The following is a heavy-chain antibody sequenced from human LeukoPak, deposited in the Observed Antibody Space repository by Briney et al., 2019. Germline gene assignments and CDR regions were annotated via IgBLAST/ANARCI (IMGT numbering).Heavy chain of an antibody. D-gene: IGHD3-16*01. Sequence: PGGSLRLSCAASGFTFSNYAMSWARQAPGKGLEWVSVISGSGGTTYYADSVKGRFTISRDNSKKMLHLQMNSLRAEDTAVYYCAKDGKFGGGSPGDAFDIWGQGAMVIVSS. J-gene: IGHJ3*02. CDR2: ISGSGGTT. CDR3: AKDGKFGGGSPGDAFDI. V-gene: IGHV3-23*01. CDR1: GFTFSNYA.